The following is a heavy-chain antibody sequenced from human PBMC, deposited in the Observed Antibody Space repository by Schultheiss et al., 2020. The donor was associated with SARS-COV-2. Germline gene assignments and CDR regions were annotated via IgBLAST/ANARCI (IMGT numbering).Heavy chain of an antibody. CDR2: IFSNDEK. Sequence: SGPTLVKPTQTLTLTCTFSGFSLSNARMGVSWIRQPPGKALEWLAHIFSNDEKSYSTSLKSRLTISKDTSKSQVVLTMTNMDPVDTATYYCARMTAVAGPNDAFDIWGQGTMVTVSS. J-gene: IGHJ3*02. CDR3: ARMTAVAGPNDAFDI. D-gene: IGHD6-19*01. V-gene: IGHV2-26*01. CDR1: GFSLSNARMG.